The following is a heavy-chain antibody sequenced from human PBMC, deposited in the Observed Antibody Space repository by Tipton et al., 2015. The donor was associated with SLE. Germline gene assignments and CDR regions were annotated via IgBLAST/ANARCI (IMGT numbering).Heavy chain of an antibody. J-gene: IGHJ2*01. V-gene: IGHV4-59*01. CDR3: ARVADWYFDL. CDR2: IYYTGTT. CDR1: NGSLTNYY. Sequence: TLSLTCTVSNGSLTNYYWAWIRQAPGRGLEYIGYIYYTGTTDYSSSLESRVSISLDTSKSQLSLKLSSVTAADTAVYYCARVADWYFDLWGRGTLVTVSS.